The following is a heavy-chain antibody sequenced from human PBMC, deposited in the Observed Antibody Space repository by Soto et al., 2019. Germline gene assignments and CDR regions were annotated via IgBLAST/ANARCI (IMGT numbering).Heavy chain of an antibody. V-gene: IGHV6-1*01. CDR3: AGSGYCTNGVCYKAGVNWFDP. CDR2: TYYRSKWYN. J-gene: IGHJ5*02. Sequence: SLTCAISGDSVSSNSAAWNWIRQSPSRGLEWLGRTYYRSKWYNDYAVSVKSRITINPDTSKNQFSLQLNSVTPEDTAVYYCAGSGYCTNGVCYKAGVNWFDPWGQGTLVTVSS. D-gene: IGHD2-8*01. CDR1: GDSVSSNSAA.